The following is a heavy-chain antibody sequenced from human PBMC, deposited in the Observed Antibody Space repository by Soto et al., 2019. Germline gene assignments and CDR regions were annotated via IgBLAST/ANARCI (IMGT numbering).Heavy chain of an antibody. CDR3: TTSTGSGWYAFDY. D-gene: IGHD6-19*01. CDR2: IKSKTDGGTT. Sequence: EVQLVESGGGLVKPGGFLRLSCAASGFSFSNAWMSWVRQAPGKELEWVGRIKSKTDGGTTDYAAPVKGRFTISRDDSKNTLYLQMNSLKTEDTAVYYCTTSTGSGWYAFDYWGQGTLVTVSS. CDR1: GFSFSNAW. J-gene: IGHJ4*02. V-gene: IGHV3-15*01.